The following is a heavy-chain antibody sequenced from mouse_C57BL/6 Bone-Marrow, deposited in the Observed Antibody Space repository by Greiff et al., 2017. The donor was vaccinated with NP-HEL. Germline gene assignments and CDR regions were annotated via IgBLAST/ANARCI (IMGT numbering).Heavy chain of an antibody. CDR3: TRDNNYGSSGFDD. J-gene: IGHJ2*01. Sequence: DVMLVESGEGLVKPGGSLKLSCAASGFTFSSYAMSWVRQTPEKRLEWVAYISSGGDYIYYADTVKGRFTISIDTARNTLYLQMSSLKAEDTAMYYGTRDNNYGSSGFDDWGQGTTLTVAT. CDR2: ISSGGDYI. D-gene: IGHD1-1*01. V-gene: IGHV5-9-1*02. CDR1: GFTFSSYA.